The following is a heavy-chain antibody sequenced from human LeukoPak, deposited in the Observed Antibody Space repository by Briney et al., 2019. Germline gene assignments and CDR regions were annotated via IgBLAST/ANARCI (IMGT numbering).Heavy chain of an antibody. Sequence: GGSLRLSCAVSGFTFSSCGMHWVRQAPGEGLEWVAVISNDGSNQIYGDSVKGRFTISRDNSKNTLYLQMNSLRAEDTAVYYCARPQNSGAIMSFLIDSWGQGTLVTVSS. CDR1: GFTFSSCG. V-gene: IGHV3-30-3*01. D-gene: IGHD4/OR15-4a*01. CDR3: ARPQNSGAIMSFLIDS. J-gene: IGHJ4*02. CDR2: ISNDGSNQ.